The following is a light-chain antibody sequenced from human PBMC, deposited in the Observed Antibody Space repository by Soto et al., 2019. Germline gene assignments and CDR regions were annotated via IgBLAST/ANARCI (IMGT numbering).Light chain of an antibody. Sequence: EILLTQSPATLSWSPGERATLSCRASQSVSSYLAWYQQKPGQAPRLLIYDASNRATGIPARFSGSGSGTDFTLTISRLEPEDFAVYYCQQRSNWHTWTFGHGTKVDIK. J-gene: IGKJ1*01. CDR2: DAS. CDR3: QQRSNWHTWT. V-gene: IGKV3-11*01. CDR1: QSVSSY.